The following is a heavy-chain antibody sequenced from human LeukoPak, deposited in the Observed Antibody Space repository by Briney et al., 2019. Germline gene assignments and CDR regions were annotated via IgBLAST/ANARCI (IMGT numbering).Heavy chain of an antibody. J-gene: IGHJ4*02. CDR3: TKGRSNHY. D-gene: IGHD3-10*01. CDR2: INQDGSEN. CDR1: GFSFSDFW. Sequence: GGSLRLSCAPSGFSFSDFWMGWVRQAPGKGLEGVDNINQDGSENYYVDSVKGRFTISRDNAKKSLYLQMNSLRAEDTAVYYCTKGRSNHYWGQGTLVTVST. V-gene: IGHV3-7*01.